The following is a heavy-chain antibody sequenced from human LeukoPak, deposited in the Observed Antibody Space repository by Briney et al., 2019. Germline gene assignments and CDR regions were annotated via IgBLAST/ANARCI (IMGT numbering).Heavy chain of an antibody. Sequence: GGSLRLSCAASGFTFSRYSMNWVRQAPGKGLEWVSSISSSSSYIYYADSVKGRFTISRDNAKNSLYLQMNSLRAEDTAVYYCARDRGVSYYDFWSGYPYYFDYWGQGTLVTVSS. V-gene: IGHV3-21*01. D-gene: IGHD3-3*01. CDR2: ISSSSSYI. J-gene: IGHJ4*02. CDR3: ARDRGVSYYDFWSGYPYYFDY. CDR1: GFTFSRYS.